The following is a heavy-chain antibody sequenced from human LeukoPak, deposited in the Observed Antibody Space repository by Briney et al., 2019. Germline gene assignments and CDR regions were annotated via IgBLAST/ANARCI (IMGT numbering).Heavy chain of an antibody. D-gene: IGHD5-18*01. V-gene: IGHV3-49*03. Sequence: GGSLRLSCTASGFNFGDYAMSWFRQAPGKGLEWVGFIRSKAYGGTTEYAASVKGRFTISRDDYKSIAYLQMNSLKTEDTAVYYCTRARGYSYGCADVWGKGTTVTVSS. CDR1: GFNFGDYA. J-gene: IGHJ6*04. CDR3: TRARGYSYGCADV. CDR2: IRSKAYGGTT.